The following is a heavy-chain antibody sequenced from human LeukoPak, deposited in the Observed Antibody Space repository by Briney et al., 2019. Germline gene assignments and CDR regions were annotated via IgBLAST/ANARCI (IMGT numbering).Heavy chain of an antibody. CDR2: ISSSSSYI. D-gene: IGHD6-13*01. J-gene: IGHJ6*02. V-gene: IGHV3-21*01. CDR1: GFTFSSYS. Sequence: GGSLTLSCAASGFTFSSYSMNWVRQAPGKGLEWVSSISSSSSYIYYADSVKGRFTISRDNAKNSLYLQMNSLRAEDTAVYYCAREEGSSWYGSYYYYGMDVWGQGTTVTVSS. CDR3: AREEGSSWYGSYYYYGMDV.